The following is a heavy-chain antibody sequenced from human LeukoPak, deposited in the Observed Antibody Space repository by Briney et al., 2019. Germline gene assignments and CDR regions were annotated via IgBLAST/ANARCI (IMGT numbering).Heavy chain of an antibody. V-gene: IGHV1-46*01. D-gene: IGHD3-3*01. CDR3: ARSRVRITIFGVAPMRFDY. Sequence: GASVKVSCKASGYTITSYYMHWVRQAPGQGLEWMGIINPSGGSTSYAQKFQGRVTMTRDMSTSTVYMELSSLRSEDTAVYYCARSRVRITIFGVAPMRFDYWGQGTLVTVSS. CDR2: INPSGGST. J-gene: IGHJ4*02. CDR1: GYTITSYY.